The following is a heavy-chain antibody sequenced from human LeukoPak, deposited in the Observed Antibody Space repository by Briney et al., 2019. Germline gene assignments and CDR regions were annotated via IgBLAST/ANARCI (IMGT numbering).Heavy chain of an antibody. CDR2: IKQDGDEK. V-gene: IGHV3-7*01. Sequence: GGSLRLSCGASGYTFSSYRMSWVRQAPGKGLEWVANIKQDGDEKYYVGCVEGRFTISRDNAKNSLYRQMSSLRAEDTAVYYCARVMTTGIAFDIWGQGTMVTVSS. CDR3: ARVMTTGIAFDI. J-gene: IGHJ3*02. D-gene: IGHD4-17*01. CDR1: GYTFSSYR.